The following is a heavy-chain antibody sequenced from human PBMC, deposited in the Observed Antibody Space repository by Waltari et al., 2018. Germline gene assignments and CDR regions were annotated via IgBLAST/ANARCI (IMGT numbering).Heavy chain of an antibody. D-gene: IGHD4-17*01. J-gene: IGHJ4*02. CDR1: GFTFSSYG. CDR3: AKDMEDGDYGSWSPPDY. Sequence: QVQLVESGGGVVQPGGSLRLSCAASGFTFSSYGMHWVRQAPGKGLEWVAFIRYDGSNKYYADSVKGRFTISRDKSKNTLYLQMNSLRAEDTAVYYCAKDMEDGDYGSWSPPDYWGQGTLVTVSS. CDR2: IRYDGSNK. V-gene: IGHV3-30*02.